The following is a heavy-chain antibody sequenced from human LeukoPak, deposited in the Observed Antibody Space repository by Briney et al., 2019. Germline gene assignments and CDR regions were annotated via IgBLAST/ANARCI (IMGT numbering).Heavy chain of an antibody. J-gene: IGHJ4*02. Sequence: GGSLRLSCAASGFTFSSYSMNWVRQAPGKGLEWVSSISSSSSYIYYADSVKGRFTISRDNAKNSLYLQMNSLRAEDTAVYYCAREGGSIYFDYWGQGTLLTVSS. CDR1: GFTFSSYS. D-gene: IGHD1-26*01. CDR2: ISSSSSYI. V-gene: IGHV3-21*01. CDR3: AREGGSIYFDY.